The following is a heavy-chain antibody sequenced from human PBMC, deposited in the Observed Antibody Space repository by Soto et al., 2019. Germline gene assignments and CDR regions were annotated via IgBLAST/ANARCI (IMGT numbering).Heavy chain of an antibody. CDR1: GFTFSSYS. J-gene: IGHJ6*02. CDR3: ARERSRPLEQSSYYGMDV. CDR2: ISSSSSTI. D-gene: IGHD4-17*01. V-gene: IGHV3-48*02. Sequence: GGSLRLSCAASGFTFSSYSMNWVRQAPGKGLEWVSYISSSSSTIYYADSVKGRFTISRDNAKNSLYLQMNSLRDEDTAVYYCARERSRPLEQSSYYGMDVWGQGTTVTVSS.